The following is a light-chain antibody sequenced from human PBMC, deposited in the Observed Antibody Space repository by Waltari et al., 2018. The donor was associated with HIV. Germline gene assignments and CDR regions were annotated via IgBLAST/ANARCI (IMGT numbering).Light chain of an antibody. CDR2: DAS. Sequence: EPVLTQSPGTLSLSPAERATLSCRASQTINSNYLAWYQHKPGLPPRLLIYDASTRAAGIPDRFSGGGSGTDFTLTISRLEPEDFAIYFCQQYQASPPTYTFGQGTRLEV. J-gene: IGKJ2*01. CDR3: QQYQASPPTYT. V-gene: IGKV3-20*01. CDR1: QTINSNY.